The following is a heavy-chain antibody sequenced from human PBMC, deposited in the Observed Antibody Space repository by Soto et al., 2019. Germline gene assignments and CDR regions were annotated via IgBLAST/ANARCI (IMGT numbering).Heavy chain of an antibody. CDR3: AKDVGQQLVLNYGMDV. J-gene: IGHJ6*01. CDR1: GFTFRGFG. CDR2: VSYDGNHK. V-gene: IGHV3-30*18. Sequence: QLQLVESGGGVIQPGTSLSLSCGSSGFTFRGFGMYWVRQAPGKGLEWVAVVSYDGNHKYYADSVKGRFTVSRDNAKNMLYLQMNSLRGEDTAVYYCAKDVGQQLVLNYGMDVW. D-gene: IGHD6-13*01.